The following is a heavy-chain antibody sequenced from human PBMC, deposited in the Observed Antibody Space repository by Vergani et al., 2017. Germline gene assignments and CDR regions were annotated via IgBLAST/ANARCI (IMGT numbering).Heavy chain of an antibody. CDR2: ISYDGSNK. V-gene: IGHV3-30-3*01. CDR1: GFTFSSYA. J-gene: IGHJ4*02. CDR3: ARKSPSDY. Sequence: QVQLVESGGGVVQPGRSLRLSCAASGFTFSSYAMHWVRQAPGKGLEWVAVISYDGSNKYYADSVKGRFTISRDNSKNTLYLQMNSLRAEDTAVYYCARKSPSDYWGQGTLVTVSS.